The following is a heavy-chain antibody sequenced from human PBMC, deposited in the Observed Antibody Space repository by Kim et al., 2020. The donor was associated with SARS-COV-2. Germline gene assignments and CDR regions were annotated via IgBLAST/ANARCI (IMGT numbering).Heavy chain of an antibody. CDR3: ARGRLHQLLWFGELFDYWFDP. V-gene: IGHV4-34*01. J-gene: IGHJ5*02. Sequence: SETLSLTCAVYGGSFSGYYWSWIRQPPGKGLEWIGEINHSGSTNYNPSLKSRVTISVDTSKNQFSLKLSSVTAADTAVYYCARGRLHQLLWFGELFDYWFDPWGQGTLVTVSS. D-gene: IGHD3-10*01. CDR1: GGSFSGYY. CDR2: INHSGST.